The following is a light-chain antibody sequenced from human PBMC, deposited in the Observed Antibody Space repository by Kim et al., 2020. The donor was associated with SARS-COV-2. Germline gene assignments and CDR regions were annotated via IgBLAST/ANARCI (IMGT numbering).Light chain of an antibody. J-gene: IGKJ4*01. CDR2: GAS. CDR3: QQYGNSPLT. Sequence: SPVERGTLSCRASQSVSSNHLAWYQQKPGQAPRLLIYGASSRATGIPDRFSGSGSGTDFTLTISRLEPEDFAVYYCQQYGNSPLTFGGGTKVDIK. V-gene: IGKV3-20*01. CDR1: QSVSSNH.